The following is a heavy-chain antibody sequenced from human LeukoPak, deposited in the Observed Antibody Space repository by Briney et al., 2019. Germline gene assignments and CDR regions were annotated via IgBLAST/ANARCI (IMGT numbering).Heavy chain of an antibody. D-gene: IGHD2-2*01. CDR2: LKQEGSEK. CDR3: ARAWVIVVVPAAKHFNWFDP. Sequence: PGGALRLSFAASRFTFINHWMSWVRPPPGKGLEWVANLKQEGSEKYYVDSVKGGFTISRDSDNNELYVQMKSLRAEDTAVYYCARAWVIVVVPAAKHFNWFDPWGQGTLVTVSS. J-gene: IGHJ5*02. V-gene: IGHV3-7*01. CDR1: RFTFINHW.